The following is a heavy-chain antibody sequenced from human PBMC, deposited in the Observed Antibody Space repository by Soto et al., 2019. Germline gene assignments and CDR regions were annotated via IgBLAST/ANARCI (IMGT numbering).Heavy chain of an antibody. CDR2: ISAYNGNT. Sequence: GPDVKVSFKASGYTFTSYDISWVVQAPGQGLEWMGWISAYNGNTNYAQKLQGRVTMTTDTSTSTAYMGLRSLRSDDTAVYYCATHCRSGYSSSWYYFDYWGQGTLVTVSS. CDR3: ATHCRSGYSSSWYYFDY. V-gene: IGHV1-18*04. CDR1: GYTFTSYD. J-gene: IGHJ4*02. D-gene: IGHD6-13*01.